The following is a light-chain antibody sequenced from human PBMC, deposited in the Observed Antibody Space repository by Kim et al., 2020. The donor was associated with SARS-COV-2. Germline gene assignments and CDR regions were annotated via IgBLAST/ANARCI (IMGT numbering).Light chain of an antibody. J-gene: IGLJ3*02. Sequence: SYELTQPPSVSVSPVQTASITCSGDKLGDKYACWYQQKPGQSPVLVIYQDSKRPTGIPERFSGSNSGNTATLTISGTQAMDEADYYCQAWDSSTNWVFGGGTQLSFL. CDR2: QDS. CDR1: KLGDKY. CDR3: QAWDSSTNWV. V-gene: IGLV3-1*01.